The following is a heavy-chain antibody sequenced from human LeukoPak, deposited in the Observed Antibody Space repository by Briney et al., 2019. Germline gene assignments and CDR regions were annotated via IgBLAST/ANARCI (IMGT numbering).Heavy chain of an antibody. CDR1: GGSFSVYY. V-gene: IGHV4-34*01. J-gene: IGHJ4*02. Sequence: SETLSLTCAVYGGSFSVYYWSWIREPPRKGLGWSGEINHSGSTNSNPYLKCRVTISVDTSKNHFTLKLSPVTAPDTDEYAGASHRPGYGSGSYICYWGQGTMVTVS. D-gene: IGHD3-10*01. CDR2: INHSGST. CDR3: ASHRPGYGSGSYICY.